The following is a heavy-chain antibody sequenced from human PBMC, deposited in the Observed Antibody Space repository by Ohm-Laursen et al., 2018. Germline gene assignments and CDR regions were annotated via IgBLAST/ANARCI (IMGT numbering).Heavy chain of an antibody. D-gene: IGHD3-22*01. J-gene: IGHJ6*02. CDR1: TFTFSNDA. Sequence: SLRLSCSASTFTFSNDAMSWVRQAPGKGLEWVSAIGSSGDYTYYADSVKGRFTISRDNSKNTLYLQMNSLRAEDTAIYYCARHDSSDSPSHYYYYTMDVWGQGTTVTVSS. V-gene: IGHV3-23*01. CDR2: IGSSGDYT. CDR3: ARHDSSDSPSHYYYYTMDV.